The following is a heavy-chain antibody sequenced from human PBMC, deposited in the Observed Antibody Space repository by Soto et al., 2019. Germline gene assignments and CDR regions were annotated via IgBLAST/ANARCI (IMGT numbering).Heavy chain of an antibody. CDR3: ARRFYDSSGYYYVPYYFDY. CDR2: MNPNSGNT. J-gene: IGHJ4*02. D-gene: IGHD3-22*01. Sequence: QVQLVQSGAEVKKPGASVKVSCKASGYTFTSDEINWVRQATGQGLEWMGWMNPNSGNTGYAQKFQGRVTMTRNTSISTAYMELSSLRSEDTAVYYSARRFYDSSGYYYVPYYFDYWGQGTLVTVSS. CDR1: GYTFTSDE. V-gene: IGHV1-8*01.